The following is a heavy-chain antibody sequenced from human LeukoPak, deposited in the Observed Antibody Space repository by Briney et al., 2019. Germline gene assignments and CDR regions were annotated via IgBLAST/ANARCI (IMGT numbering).Heavy chain of an antibody. Sequence: GGSLRLSCAASGFTFSRFWMSWVRQAPGKGLEWVANIKQDGSEKYYVDSVKGRFTIPRDNAKNSLHLQMNSLRAEDTAVYYCASASPAGDYWGQGTLVTVSS. CDR2: IKQDGSEK. D-gene: IGHD2-2*01. CDR3: ASASPAGDY. V-gene: IGHV3-7*01. J-gene: IGHJ4*02. CDR1: GFTFSRFW.